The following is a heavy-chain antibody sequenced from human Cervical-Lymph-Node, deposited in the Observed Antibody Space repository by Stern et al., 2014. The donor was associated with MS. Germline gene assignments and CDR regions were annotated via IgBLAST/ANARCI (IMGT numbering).Heavy chain of an antibody. J-gene: IGHJ4*02. CDR3: ARGSVDSGPPRY. V-gene: IGHV3-7*01. CDR2: IKQDGGEQ. CDR1: GFTFSSYW. D-gene: IGHD6-25*01. Sequence: VQLVESGGGLVQPGGSLRLSCAASGFTFSSYWMSWVRQAPGKGLEWMANIKQDGGEQYYVDSVKGRVTISRDKDKNSLYLQMNSLRAEDTAVYDCARGSVDSGPPRYWGQGTLVTVSA.